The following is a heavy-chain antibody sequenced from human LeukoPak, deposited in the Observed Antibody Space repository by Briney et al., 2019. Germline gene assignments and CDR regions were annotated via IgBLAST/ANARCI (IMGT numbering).Heavy chain of an antibody. CDR1: GGSISSYY. CDR3: ARAVRWLQLDY. V-gene: IGHV4-59*08. Sequence: SETLSLTCTVSGGSISSYYWSWIRQPPGKGLEWIGYIYYGGSTNYNPSLKSRVTISVDTSKNQFSLKLSSVTAADTAVYYCARAVRWLQLDYWGQGTLVTVSS. J-gene: IGHJ4*02. D-gene: IGHD5-24*01. CDR2: IYYGGST.